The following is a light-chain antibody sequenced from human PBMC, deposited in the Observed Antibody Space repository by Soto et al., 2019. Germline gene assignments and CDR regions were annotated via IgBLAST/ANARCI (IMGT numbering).Light chain of an antibody. CDR3: QQHQTYST. CDR1: QSISVW. CDR2: QAS. V-gene: IGKV1-5*03. Sequence: SQMTQSPSTLSGSLGDRVTITFRASQSISVWLAWYQQKPGKAPNLLIYQASRLESGVPSRFSGSGSGAEFTLTISSLQPDDFATYYCQQHQTYSTFGQGTKVDI. J-gene: IGKJ1*01.